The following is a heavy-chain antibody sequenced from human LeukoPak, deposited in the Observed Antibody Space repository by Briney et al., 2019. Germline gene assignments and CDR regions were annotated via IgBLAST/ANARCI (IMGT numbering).Heavy chain of an antibody. J-gene: IGHJ4*02. CDR1: GFTFSSYG. Sequence: PGGSLRLSCAASGFTFSSYGMHWVRQAPGKGLEWVAVIWYDGSKKYYAESVKGRFTISRDNSKNTLYLQMNSLRAEDTAVFYCAREGVTYYYGSGSYCLDYWGQGTLVTVSS. V-gene: IGHV3-33*01. CDR2: IWYDGSKK. D-gene: IGHD3-10*01. CDR3: AREGVTYYYGSGSYCLDY.